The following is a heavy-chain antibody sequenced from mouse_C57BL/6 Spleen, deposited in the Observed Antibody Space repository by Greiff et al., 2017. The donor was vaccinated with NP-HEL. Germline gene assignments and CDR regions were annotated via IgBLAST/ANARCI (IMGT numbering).Heavy chain of an antibody. CDR2: IDPETGGT. V-gene: IGHV1-15*01. CDR1: GYTFTDYE. D-gene: IGHD1-1*01. J-gene: IGHJ3*01. Sequence: QVQLQQSGAELVRPGASVTLSCKASGYTFTDYEMHWVKQTPVHGLEWIGAIDPETGGTAYNQKFKGKAILTADKSSSTAYMELRSLTSEDSAVYYCTRDYYGSSYEAYWGQGTLVTVSA. CDR3: TRDYYGSSYEAY.